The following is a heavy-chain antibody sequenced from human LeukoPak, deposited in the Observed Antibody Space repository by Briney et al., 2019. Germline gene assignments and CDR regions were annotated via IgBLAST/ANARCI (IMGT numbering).Heavy chain of an antibody. V-gene: IGHV3-7*01. CDR1: GFTFSSYW. CDR2: IKQDGSEK. D-gene: IGHD6-19*01. J-gene: IGHJ4*02. Sequence: TGGSLRLSCAASGFTFSSYWMSWVRQAPGKGLEWVANIKQDGSEKYYVDSVKGRFTISRDNAKNSLYLQMNSLRAEDTAVYYCARPPQQWLPYYFDYWGQGTLVTVSS. CDR3: ARPPQQWLPYYFDY.